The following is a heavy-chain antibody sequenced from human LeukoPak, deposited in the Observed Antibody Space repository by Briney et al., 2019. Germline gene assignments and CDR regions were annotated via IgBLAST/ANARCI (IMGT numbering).Heavy chain of an antibody. CDR2: ISYDGSNK. CDR3: AKDRNIYYDGSGYFDY. Sequence: GGSLRLSCAASGFTFSSYGMHWVRQAPGKGLEWVAVISYDGSNKYYADSVKGRFTISRDNSKNTLYLQMNSLRAEDTAVYYCAKDRNIYYDGSGYFDYWGQGTLVTVSS. V-gene: IGHV3-30*18. D-gene: IGHD3-22*01. CDR1: GFTFSSYG. J-gene: IGHJ4*02.